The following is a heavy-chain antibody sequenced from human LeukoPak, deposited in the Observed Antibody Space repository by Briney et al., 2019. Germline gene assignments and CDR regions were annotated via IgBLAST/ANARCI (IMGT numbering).Heavy chain of an antibody. V-gene: IGHV4-61*02. CDR3: ARGVGLPGVYSSSSSYYYYYYMDV. CDR2: IYTSGST. D-gene: IGHD6-6*01. J-gene: IGHJ6*03. Sequence: SETLSLTCTVSGGSISSGSYYWSWIRQPAGKGLEWIGRIYTSGSTNYNPSLKSRVTISVDTSKNQFSLKLSSVTAADTAVYYCARGVGLPGVYSSSSSYYYYYYMDVWGKGTTVTVSS. CDR1: GGSISSGSYY.